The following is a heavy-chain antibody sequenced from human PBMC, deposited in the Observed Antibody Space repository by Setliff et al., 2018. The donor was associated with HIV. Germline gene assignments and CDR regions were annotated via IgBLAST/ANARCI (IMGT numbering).Heavy chain of an antibody. CDR1: GFTFSGYS. CDR2: ISSNSGEI. Sequence: GGSLRLSCAASGFTFSGYSMNWVRQAPGKGLEWVSSISSNSGEIFYAESLKGRFTISRDNPKNSLYLQLNTLRPEDTAVYYCASAGIPTGGTSTSLDYWGQGALVTVSS. CDR3: ASAGIPTGGTSTSLDY. J-gene: IGHJ4*02. V-gene: IGHV3-21*06. D-gene: IGHD1-1*01.